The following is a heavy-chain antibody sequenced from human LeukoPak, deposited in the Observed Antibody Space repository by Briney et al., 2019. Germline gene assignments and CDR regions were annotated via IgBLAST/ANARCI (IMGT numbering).Heavy chain of an antibody. CDR2: ISGGGYST. Sequence: HPGGSLRLSCAASRFSFSNFAMSWVRQAPGKGLEWVSSISGGGYSTYYTDSVKGRFTLSRDNSKNALFLQMNSLRAEDTAVYYCAKSGPYCSSTSCYYFDYWGQGTLVTVSS. D-gene: IGHD2-2*01. V-gene: IGHV3-23*01. CDR3: AKSGPYCSSTSCYYFDY. J-gene: IGHJ4*02. CDR1: RFSFSNFA.